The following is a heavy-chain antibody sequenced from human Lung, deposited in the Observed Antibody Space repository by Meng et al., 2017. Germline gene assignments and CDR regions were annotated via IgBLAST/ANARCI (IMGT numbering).Heavy chain of an antibody. D-gene: IGHD3-10*01. V-gene: IGHV5-51*01. CDR3: AKYISGSYYWDAFGT. J-gene: IGHJ3*02. CDR1: GYTFSNYW. CDR2: IHPRDSDT. Sequence: GESLKISCKGSGYTFSNYWIGWVRQMPGKGLEWMGMIHPRDSDTGYSPSFRGQVTISVDKSINTAYLQWRSLKASDTAMYYWAKYISGSYYWDAFGTWGQGTRVTVSS.